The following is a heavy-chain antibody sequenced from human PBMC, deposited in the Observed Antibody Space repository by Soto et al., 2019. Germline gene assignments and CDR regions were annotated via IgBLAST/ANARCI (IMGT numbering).Heavy chain of an antibody. D-gene: IGHD3-16*01. V-gene: IGHV1-69*13. CDR2: IIPIFGTA. Sequence: SVKVSCKASGGTFSSYAISWVRQAPGQGLEWMGGIIPIFGTANYAQKFQGRVTITADESTSTAYTELSSLRSEDTAVYYCAVWIYGAFKVLRDRGYYYGMDVWGQGTTVTVSS. J-gene: IGHJ6*02. CDR3: AVWIYGAFKVLRDRGYYYGMDV. CDR1: GGTFSSYA.